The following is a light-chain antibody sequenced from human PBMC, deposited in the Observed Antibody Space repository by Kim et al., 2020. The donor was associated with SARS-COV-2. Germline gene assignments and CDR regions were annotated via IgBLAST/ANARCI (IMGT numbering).Light chain of an antibody. J-gene: IGLJ1*01. CDR1: SSDVGGSNS. V-gene: IGLV2-11*01. Sequence: QSALTQPRSVSGSPGQSVTISCTGTSSDVGGSNSVSWYQQRPGKAPELIISDVNTRPSGVPDRFSVSKSGNTASLTISGLQPEDEADYYCFSYAGNYIYVFGTATKVTVL. CDR2: DVN. CDR3: FSYAGNYIYV.